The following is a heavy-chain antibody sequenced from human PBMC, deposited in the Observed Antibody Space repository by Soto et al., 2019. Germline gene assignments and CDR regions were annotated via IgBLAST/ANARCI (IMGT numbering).Heavy chain of an antibody. CDR3: ASDFVSIIVDFKS. D-gene: IGHD2-15*01. CDR2: INPNSGVT. V-gene: IGHV1-2*02. J-gene: IGHJ4*02. Sequence: ASVKGYGNASGYTFIDKYIHWVRQAPGQGLDWMGWINPNSGVTTYPQTFQGRVTMTREKSLSTAYMELSGLSSDDTALYYCASDFVSIIVDFKSWGQGTLVNVSS. CDR1: GYTFIDKY.